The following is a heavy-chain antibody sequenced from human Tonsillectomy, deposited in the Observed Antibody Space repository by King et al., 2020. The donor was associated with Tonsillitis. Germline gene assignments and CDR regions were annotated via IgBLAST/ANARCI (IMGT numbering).Heavy chain of an antibody. D-gene: IGHD6-19*01. CDR1: GFTFSTYW. CDR2: IKQDGSEK. J-gene: IGHJ3*02. CDR3: ARERWGPWLGSFDI. V-gene: IGHV3-7*03. Sequence: QLVQSGGGLVQSGGSLRLSCVASGFTFSTYWMSWVRQAPGKGLEWVANIKQDGSEKYYVDSVKGRFAISRDNVKNSLYLQMNSLRAEDTAVYYGARERWGPWLGSFDIWGQGTMVTVSS.